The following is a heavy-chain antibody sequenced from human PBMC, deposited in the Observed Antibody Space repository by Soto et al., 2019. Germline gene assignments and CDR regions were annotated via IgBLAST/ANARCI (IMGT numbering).Heavy chain of an antibody. CDR2: IMPIFGTP. CDR1: GDTFSSYA. Sequence: QVQLVQYGAEVKKPGSSVKVSCKASGDTFSSYAISWVRQVPGQGLEWMGGIMPIFGTPDYAQNFQGRVTITADESTSTAYMERSSRRSEDTGVYYCARDKDRLQLGGNYDYIMDVWGQGTTVTVSS. CDR3: ARDKDRLQLGGNYDYIMDV. D-gene: IGHD5-12*01. J-gene: IGHJ6*02. V-gene: IGHV1-69*12.